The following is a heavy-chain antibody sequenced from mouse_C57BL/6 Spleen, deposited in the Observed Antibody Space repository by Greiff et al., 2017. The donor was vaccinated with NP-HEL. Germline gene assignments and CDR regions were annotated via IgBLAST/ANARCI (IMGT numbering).Heavy chain of an antibody. CDR2: INPSNGGT. CDR1: GYTFTSYW. Sequence: QVHVKQSGTELVKPGASVKLSCKASGYTFTSYWMHWVKQRPGQGLEWIGNINPSNGGTNYNEKFKSKATLTVDKSSSTAYMQLSSLTSEDSAVYYCARMGGYDRGFAYWGQGTLVTVSA. CDR3: ARMGGYDRGFAY. V-gene: IGHV1-53*01. D-gene: IGHD2-2*01. J-gene: IGHJ3*01.